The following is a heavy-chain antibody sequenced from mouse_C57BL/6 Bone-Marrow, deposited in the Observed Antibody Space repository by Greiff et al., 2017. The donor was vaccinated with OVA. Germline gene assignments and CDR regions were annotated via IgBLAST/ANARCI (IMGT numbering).Heavy chain of an antibody. CDR3: ARGDDYDLDY. CDR2: ISNGGGSS. J-gene: IGHJ4*01. D-gene: IGHD2-4*01. CDR1: GFTFSDYY. Sequence: EVKLVESGGGLVQPGGSLKLSCAASGFTFSDYYMYWVRQTPEKRLEWVAYISNGGGSSYYTDNVKGRFTISRDNANNTLYLQMSRLNSDDTAMYYFARGDDYDLDYWGQGTSVTVSS. V-gene: IGHV5-12*01.